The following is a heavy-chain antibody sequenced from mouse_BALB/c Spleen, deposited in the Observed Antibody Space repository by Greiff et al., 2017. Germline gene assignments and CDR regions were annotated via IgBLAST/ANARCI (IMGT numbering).Heavy chain of an antibody. Sequence: EVQLVESGPELVKPGASVKMSCKASGYTFTSYVMHWVKQKPGQGLEWIGYINPYNDGTKYNEKFKGKATLTSDKSSSTAYMELSSLTSEDSAVYYCASPTTVVDPFAYWGQGTLVTVSA. J-gene: IGHJ3*01. D-gene: IGHD1-1*01. CDR1: GYTFTSYV. CDR3: ASPTTVVDPFAY. V-gene: IGHV1-14*01. CDR2: INPYNDGT.